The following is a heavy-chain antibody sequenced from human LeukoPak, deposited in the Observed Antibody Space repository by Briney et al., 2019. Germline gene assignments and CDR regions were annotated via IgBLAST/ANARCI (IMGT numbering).Heavy chain of an antibody. D-gene: IGHD6-6*01. J-gene: IGHJ3*02. CDR1: GFTFSSYW. V-gene: IGHV3-74*01. CDR2: INSDAITI. CDR3: ARRSAARDAFDI. Sequence: GGSLRLSCAASGFTFSSYWMSWVRQAPGKGLVWVSRINSDAITISYADSVKGRFTISRDNAKNTLYLQMNSLRAEDTAVYYCARRSAARDAFDIWGQGTTVTVSS.